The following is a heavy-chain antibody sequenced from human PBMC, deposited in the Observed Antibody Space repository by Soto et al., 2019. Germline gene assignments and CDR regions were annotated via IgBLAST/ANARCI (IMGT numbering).Heavy chain of an antibody. J-gene: IGHJ4*02. D-gene: IGHD3-22*01. V-gene: IGHV3-74*03. CDR2: INNDGSSA. CDR1: GFTFSNYW. Sequence: EVQLVESGGGLVQPGGSLRLSCAASGFTFSNYWMHWVRQAPGTGLVWVSRINNDGSSATYADSVEGRFTISRDNAKSTLYLQMTSLRAEDTAVYYCASSGYYLPFDYWGQGTLVTVSS. CDR3: ASSGYYLPFDY.